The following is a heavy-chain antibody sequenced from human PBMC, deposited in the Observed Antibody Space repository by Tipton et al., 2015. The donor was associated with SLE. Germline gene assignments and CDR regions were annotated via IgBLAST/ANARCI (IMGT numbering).Heavy chain of an antibody. Sequence: SLRLSCTVSDYSISSGYYWAWIRQPPGKGPEWIGSIYHSGSTFYDPSLNSRVSISVDTSKNQFSLTLTSVTAADTAIYYCARVYSGSYYKTFDFWGQGTLVTVSS. CDR3: ARVYSGSYYKTFDF. CDR2: IYHSGST. V-gene: IGHV4-38-2*02. D-gene: IGHD1-26*01. J-gene: IGHJ3*01. CDR1: DYSISSGYY.